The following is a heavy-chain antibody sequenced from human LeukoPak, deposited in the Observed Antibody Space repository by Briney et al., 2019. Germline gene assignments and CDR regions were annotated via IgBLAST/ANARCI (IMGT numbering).Heavy chain of an antibody. CDR3: AKQTSYSYVPWY. CDR1: GFTFSDYY. D-gene: IGHD5-18*01. J-gene: IGHJ4*02. CDR2: ISSSGSTI. Sequence: GSLRLSCAASGFTFSDYYMSWIRQAPGKGLEWVSYISSSGSTIYYADSVKGRFTISRDDAKNSLYLQMNSLRAEDTAVYYCAKQTSYSYVPWYWGQGTLVTVSS. V-gene: IGHV3-11*04.